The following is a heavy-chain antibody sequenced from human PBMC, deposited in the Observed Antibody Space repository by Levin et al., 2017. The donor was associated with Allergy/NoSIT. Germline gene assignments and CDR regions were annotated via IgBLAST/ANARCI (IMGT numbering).Heavy chain of an antibody. Sequence: GGSLRLSCAASGFTFSSYGMHWVRQAPGKGLEWVAVISYDGSNKYYADSVKGRFTISRDNSKNTLYLQMNSLRAEDTAVYYCAKDSRPIGGRYYYYGMDVWGQGTTVTVSS. CDR2: ISYDGSNK. D-gene: IGHD3-16*01. V-gene: IGHV3-30*18. J-gene: IGHJ6*02. CDR1: GFTFSSYG. CDR3: AKDSRPIGGRYYYYGMDV.